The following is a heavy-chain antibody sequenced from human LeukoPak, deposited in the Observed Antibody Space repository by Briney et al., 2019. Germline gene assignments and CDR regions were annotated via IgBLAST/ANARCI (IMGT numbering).Heavy chain of an antibody. J-gene: IGHJ5*02. D-gene: IGHD6-13*01. V-gene: IGHV4-59*01. CDR2: IYYSGST. CDR3: AREVGYSSSWYGTNWFDP. CDR1: GGSISSYY. Sequence: SETLSLTCTVSGGSISSYYWSWIRQPPGKGLEWIGYIYYSGSTNYNPSLKSRVTISVDTSKNQFSLKLSSVTAADTAVYYCAREVGYSSSWYGTNWFDPWGQGTLVTVSS.